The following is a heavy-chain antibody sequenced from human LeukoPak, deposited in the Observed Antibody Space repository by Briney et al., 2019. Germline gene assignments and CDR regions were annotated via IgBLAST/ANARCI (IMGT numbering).Heavy chain of an antibody. CDR2: ISDSGDGT. V-gene: IGHV3-23*01. Sequence: GGSLRLSCAGSGFTFSSYAMSWVRQAPGKGLEWVSAISDSGDGTYYADSVRARFTISRDNSKNTVDLQMSSLRAEDTAVYYCAKARLVGFLEWLNDYWGQGTLVTVSS. D-gene: IGHD3-3*02. CDR1: GFTFSSYA. CDR3: AKARLVGFLEWLNDY. J-gene: IGHJ4*02.